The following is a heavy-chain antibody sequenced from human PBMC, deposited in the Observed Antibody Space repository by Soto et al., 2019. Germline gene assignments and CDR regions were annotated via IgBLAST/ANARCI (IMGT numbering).Heavy chain of an antibody. CDR2: INAGNGNT. CDR1: GYTFTSYA. Sequence: QVQLVQSGAEVKKPGASVKVSCKASGYTFTSYAMHWVRQAPGQRLEWMGWINAGNGNTKYSQKFQGRVTITRDTSASTAYMELSSLRSEDTAVYYCARDLAGEPAYYYYGMDVWGQGTTVTVSS. V-gene: IGHV1-3*01. CDR3: ARDLAGEPAYYYYGMDV. D-gene: IGHD6-13*01. J-gene: IGHJ6*02.